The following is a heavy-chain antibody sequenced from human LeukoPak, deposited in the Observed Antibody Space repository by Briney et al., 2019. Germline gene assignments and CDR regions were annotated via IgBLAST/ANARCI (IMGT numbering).Heavy chain of an antibody. CDR2: ISAYNGNT. V-gene: IGHV1-18*01. J-gene: IGHJ5*02. Sequence: GASVKVSCKASGYTFTGYGISWVRQAPGQGLEWMGWISAYNGNTNYAQKLQGRVTMTTDTSTSTAYMELRSLRSDDTAVYYCARGGGDDYSKSRWFDPWGQGTLVTVSS. CDR1: GYTFTGYG. D-gene: IGHD4-11*01. CDR3: ARGGGDDYSKSRWFDP.